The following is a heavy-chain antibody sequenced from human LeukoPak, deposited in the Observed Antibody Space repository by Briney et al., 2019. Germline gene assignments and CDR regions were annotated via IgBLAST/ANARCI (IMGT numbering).Heavy chain of an antibody. D-gene: IGHD5-12*01. CDR1: GGSISSSSYY. CDR2: IYYSGST. Sequence: PSETLSLTCTVSGGSISSSSYYWGWIRQPPGKGLEWIGSIYYSGSTYYNPSLKSRVTISVDTSKNQFSLKLSSVTAADTAVYYCARQSWDSGYDDYWGQGTLVTVSS. J-gene: IGHJ4*02. CDR3: ARQSWDSGYDDY. V-gene: IGHV4-39*01.